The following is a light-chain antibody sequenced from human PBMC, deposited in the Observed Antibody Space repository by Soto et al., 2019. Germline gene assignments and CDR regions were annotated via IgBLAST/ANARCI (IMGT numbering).Light chain of an antibody. J-gene: IGLJ2*01. CDR3: AAWDAGVSGPA. Sequence: QAVLTQHPSPLGTPGRGAPTFCFGGSSNIGSKYVYWYQQLPGTAPKLLMYRNNQRPSGVPDRFSGSKSGTSASLAISGLRSEDEADYYCAAWDAGVSGPAFGGGTKVTVL. V-gene: IGLV1-47*01. CDR2: RNN. CDR1: SSNIGSKY.